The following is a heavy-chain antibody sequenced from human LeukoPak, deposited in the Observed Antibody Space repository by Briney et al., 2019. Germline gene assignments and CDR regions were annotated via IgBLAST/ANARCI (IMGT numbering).Heavy chain of an antibody. D-gene: IGHD3-10*01. CDR3: AREPILLWFGVPGDFDY. Sequence: PSETLSLTCTVPGGSISSSSYYWGWIRQPPGKGLEWIGSIYYSGSTYYNSSLKSRVTISVGTSKNQFSLKLSSVTAADTAVYYCAREPILLWFGVPGDFDYWGQGTLVTVSS. CDR1: GGSISSSSYY. V-gene: IGHV4-39*07. J-gene: IGHJ4*02. CDR2: IYYSGST.